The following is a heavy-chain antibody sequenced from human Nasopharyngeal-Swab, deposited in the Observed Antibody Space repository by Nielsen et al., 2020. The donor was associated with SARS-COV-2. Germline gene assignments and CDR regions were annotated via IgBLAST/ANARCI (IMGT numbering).Heavy chain of an antibody. CDR2: ISSSSSYI. CDR1: GFTFSSYS. Sequence: LTCAASGFTFSSYSMNWVRQAPGKGLEWVSSISSSSSYIYYADSVKGRFTISRDNAKNSLYLQMNSLRAEDTAVYYCARALFGVVIIPPHYGMDVWGQGTTVTVSS. V-gene: IGHV3-21*01. CDR3: ARALFGVVIIPPHYGMDV. D-gene: IGHD3-3*01. J-gene: IGHJ6*02.